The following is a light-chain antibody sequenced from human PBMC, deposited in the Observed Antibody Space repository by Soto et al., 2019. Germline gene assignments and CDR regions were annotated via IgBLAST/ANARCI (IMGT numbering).Light chain of an antibody. Sequence: IVLTQSPGTLSLPPGERATLSCRASQRVRTSYLAWYQQKPGQSPRLLIYAASTRTTGIPDRLSGSGSGTDFTLTIRRLAPEGFAVYYCQQYRTFGQVTKVDIK. CDR1: QRVRTSY. CDR3: QQYRT. J-gene: IGKJ1*01. V-gene: IGKV3-20*01. CDR2: AAS.